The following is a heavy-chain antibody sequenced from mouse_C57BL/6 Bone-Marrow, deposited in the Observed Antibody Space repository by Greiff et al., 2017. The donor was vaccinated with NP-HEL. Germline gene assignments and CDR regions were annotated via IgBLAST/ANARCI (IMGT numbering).Heavy chain of an antibody. J-gene: IGHJ4*01. CDR1: GYTFTSYW. D-gene: IGHD2-12*01. V-gene: IGHV1-64*01. CDR2: IHPNSGST. CDR3: ASADYNYAGAMDY. Sequence: QVQLQQPGAELVKPGASVKLSCKASGYTFTSYWMHWVKQRPGQGLEWIGMIHPNSGSTNYNEKFKSKATLTVDKSSSTAYMQLSSLTSEDSAVDYYASADYNYAGAMDYWGQGTSVTVSS.